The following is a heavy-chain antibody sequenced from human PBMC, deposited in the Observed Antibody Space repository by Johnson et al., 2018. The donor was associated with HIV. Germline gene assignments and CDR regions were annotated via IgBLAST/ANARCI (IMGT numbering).Heavy chain of an antibody. D-gene: IGHD6-13*01. J-gene: IGHJ3*02. Sequence: VQLVESGGGVVQPGTSLRLSCAASGFPFRDSAMHWVRQAPGKGLEWVSGISWNSGNTGYADSVKGRFTISRDNAKNSLYLQMNSLRAEATALYYCAKVVGIAAAGWDAFDIWGQGTMVTVSS. CDR2: ISWNSGNT. CDR1: GFPFRDSA. CDR3: AKVVGIAAAGWDAFDI. V-gene: IGHV3-9*01.